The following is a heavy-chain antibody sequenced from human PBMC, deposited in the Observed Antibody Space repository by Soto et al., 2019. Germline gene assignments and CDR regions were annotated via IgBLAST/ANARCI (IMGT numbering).Heavy chain of an antibody. Sequence: ASVKVSCKASGYTFTSYAMHWVRQAPGQRLEWMGWINAGNGNTKYSQKFQGRVTITRDTSASTAYMELSSLRSEDTAVYYCARSRAVAGSYFFDYWGQGTLVTVSS. CDR3: ARSRAVAGSYFFDY. J-gene: IGHJ4*02. CDR1: GYTFTSYA. V-gene: IGHV1-3*01. D-gene: IGHD6-13*01. CDR2: INAGNGNT.